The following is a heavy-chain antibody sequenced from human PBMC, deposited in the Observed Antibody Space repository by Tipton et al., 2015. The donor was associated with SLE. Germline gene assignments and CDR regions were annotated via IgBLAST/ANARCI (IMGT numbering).Heavy chain of an antibody. D-gene: IGHD5-12*01. CDR3: ARVYGGYDYPFDS. CDR2: IYTSGST. Sequence: TLSLTCTVSGGSISSYYWSWIRQPPGKGLEWIGYIYTSGSTNYNPSLKSRVTISVDTSKNQFSLKLSSVTAADTAVYYCARVYGGYDYPFDSWGQGTLVTVSS. V-gene: IGHV4-4*08. CDR1: GGSISSYY. J-gene: IGHJ4*02.